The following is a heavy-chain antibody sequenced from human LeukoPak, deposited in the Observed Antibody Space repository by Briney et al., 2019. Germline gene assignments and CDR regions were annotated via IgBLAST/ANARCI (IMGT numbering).Heavy chain of an antibody. J-gene: IGHJ4*02. CDR3: VTELYIVVMLYATFDY. V-gene: IGHV3-64*01. CDR2: ISSNGDST. Sequence: GGSLRLSCAASGFTFSSYAMHWVRQAPGKGLEYVSSISSNGDSTYYANSVKGRFTISRDDSKNTLYLQMSSLETEDTAVYYCVTELYIVVMLYATFDYWGQGTLVTVSS. D-gene: IGHD2-8*01. CDR1: GFTFSSYA.